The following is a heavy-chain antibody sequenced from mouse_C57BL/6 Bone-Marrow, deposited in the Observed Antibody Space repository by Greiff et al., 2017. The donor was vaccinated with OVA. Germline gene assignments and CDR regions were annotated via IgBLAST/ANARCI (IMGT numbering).Heavy chain of an antibody. D-gene: IGHD1-1*01. Sequence: SGPELVKPGASVKIPCKASGYTFTDYNMDWVKQSHGKSLEWIGDINPNNGGTIYNQKFKGKATLTVDKSSSTAYMELRSLTSEDTAVYYCARGGITTVVAPYFDYWGQGTTLTVSS. CDR1: GYTFTDYN. CDR2: INPNNGGT. V-gene: IGHV1-18*01. CDR3: ARGGITTVVAPYFDY. J-gene: IGHJ2*01.